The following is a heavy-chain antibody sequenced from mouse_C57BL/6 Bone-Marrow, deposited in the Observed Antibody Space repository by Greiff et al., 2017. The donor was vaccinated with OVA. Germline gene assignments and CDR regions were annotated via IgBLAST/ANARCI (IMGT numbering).Heavy chain of an antibody. Sequence: EVQVVESGGDLVKPGGSLKLSCAASGFTFSSYGMSWVRQTPDKRLERVATISSGGSYTYYPDSVKGRFTISRDNAKNTLYLQMSSLKSEDTAMYYCARHAGGGWLLYYAMDYWGQGTSVTVSS. CDR2: ISSGGSYT. V-gene: IGHV5-6*01. CDR1: GFTFSSYG. CDR3: ARHAGGGWLLYYAMDY. D-gene: IGHD2-3*01. J-gene: IGHJ4*01.